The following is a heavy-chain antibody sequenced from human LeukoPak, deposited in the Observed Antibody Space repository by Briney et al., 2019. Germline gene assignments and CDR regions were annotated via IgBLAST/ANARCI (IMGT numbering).Heavy chain of an antibody. CDR1: GYTFTSYG. J-gene: IGHJ6*03. CDR3: ARRGGSATSNNYYYYYMDV. V-gene: IGHV1-18*01. D-gene: IGHD3-10*01. Sequence: ASVKVSCKASGYTFTSYGISWVRQAPGQGLEWMGWISAYNGNTNYAQKLQGRVTMTTDTSTSTAYMELRSLRSDDTAVYYCARRGGSATSNNYYYYYMDVWGKGTTVTVSS. CDR2: ISAYNGNT.